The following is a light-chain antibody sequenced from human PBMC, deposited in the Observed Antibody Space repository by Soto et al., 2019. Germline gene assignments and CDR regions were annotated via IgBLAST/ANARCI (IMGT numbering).Light chain of an antibody. V-gene: IGKV3-15*01. CDR1: QSVNSN. CDR3: QQYNNWPFT. J-gene: IGKJ3*01. CDR2: GAS. Sequence: EIMMTQSPVTLSVSPGERATLSCRASQSVNSNLAWYQQKPGQAPRLLIYGASTRATGIPASFNGNGSGTEFTLTASSLQPEDFAVYYCQQYNNWPFTFGPGTKVDIK.